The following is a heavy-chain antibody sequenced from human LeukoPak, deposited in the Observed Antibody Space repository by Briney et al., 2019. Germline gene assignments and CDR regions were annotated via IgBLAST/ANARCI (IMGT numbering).Heavy chain of an antibody. Sequence: GGSLRLSCAASGFSFSNYAMNWVRQAPGKGLEWVSGISGSGGRTYYADSVKGRFSISRDNSKNTLYLQMNSLRVGDTAVYYCARDSGTTGEVKFDPWGQGTLVTVSS. D-gene: IGHD3-10*01. CDR3: ARDSGTTGEVKFDP. V-gene: IGHV3-23*01. CDR1: GFSFSNYA. CDR2: ISGSGGRT. J-gene: IGHJ5*02.